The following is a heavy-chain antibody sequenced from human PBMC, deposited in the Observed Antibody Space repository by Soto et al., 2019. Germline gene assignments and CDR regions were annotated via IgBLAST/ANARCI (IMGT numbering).Heavy chain of an antibody. CDR3: ARLGGFFQALDS. V-gene: IGHV4-39*02. D-gene: IGHD2-15*01. Sequence: SETLSLTCTVSGGSISSSSYYWGWLRQPPGKGLEWIGTIYYSGSTYYNPSLKSRVTISVDTSKNHFSLKLSSVTAADTAVYYCARLGGFFQALDSWGRGTLVTVS. J-gene: IGHJ5*01. CDR1: GGSISSSSYY. CDR2: IYYSGST.